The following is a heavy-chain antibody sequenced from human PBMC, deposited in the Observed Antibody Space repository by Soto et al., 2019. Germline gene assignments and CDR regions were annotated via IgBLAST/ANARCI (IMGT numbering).Heavy chain of an antibody. J-gene: IGHJ5*02. Sequence: QVQLQESGPGLVKPSETLSLTCTVSGAFSSTYYWSWIRQPPGKGLEWIGYMNNIGRTNYNPSLKSRVTISLDTSTNQFSLKLSSVIAADTAVYYCARSFCRDAVRCNWFDPWGLGTLVTASS. CDR2: MNNIGRT. V-gene: IGHV4-59*01. CDR3: ARSFCRDAVRCNWFDP. D-gene: IGHD2-8*01. CDR1: GAFSSTYY.